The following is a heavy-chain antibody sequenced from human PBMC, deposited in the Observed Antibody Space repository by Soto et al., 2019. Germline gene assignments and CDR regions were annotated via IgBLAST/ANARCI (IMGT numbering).Heavy chain of an antibody. J-gene: IGHJ5*02. D-gene: IGHD6-13*01. V-gene: IGHV1-8*01. Sequence: QVQLVQSGAEVKKPGASVKVSCKASGYSFIDYDINWVRQATGQGLEWMGWMTPNSGNTGYAQKFQGRVTLTRDTSIGTAYMELSSLKSEDTAVYYCARNPYSRGLFDPWGQGTLVTVSS. CDR2: MTPNSGNT. CDR1: GYSFIDYD. CDR3: ARNPYSRGLFDP.